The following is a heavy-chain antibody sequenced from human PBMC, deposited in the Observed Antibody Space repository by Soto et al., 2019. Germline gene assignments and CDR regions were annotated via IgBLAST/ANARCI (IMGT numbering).Heavy chain of an antibody. CDR3: ARGGAVAGSAVGWLDP. Sequence: QVQLLQSGAEVKYPGASVKVSCKASGYTFSSFGISWVRQAPGQGLEWMGWISGYSGNTNYAQKLQGRVTMTTDTPTSTAYMELRSLRSADTAMYYCARGGAVAGSAVGWLDPWGQGTLVTVSS. D-gene: IGHD6-19*01. CDR2: ISGYSGNT. V-gene: IGHV1-18*01. CDR1: GYTFSSFG. J-gene: IGHJ5*02.